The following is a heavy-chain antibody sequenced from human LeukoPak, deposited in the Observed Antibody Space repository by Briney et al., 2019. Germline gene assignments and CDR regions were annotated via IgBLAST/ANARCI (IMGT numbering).Heavy chain of an antibody. CDR2: FNHSGST. D-gene: IGHD3-3*01. CDR3: ARECYDFWSGYFDY. J-gene: IGHJ4*02. CDR1: VGSFSGYY. V-gene: IGHV4-34*01. Sequence: SETLSLTCAVYVGSFSGYYWSCIRQPPGKGREWIGEFNHSGSTNYNPSLKGRVTISVDTSKDQFSLKLSSVTAADKAVYYCARECYDFWSGYFDYWGQGTLVTVSS.